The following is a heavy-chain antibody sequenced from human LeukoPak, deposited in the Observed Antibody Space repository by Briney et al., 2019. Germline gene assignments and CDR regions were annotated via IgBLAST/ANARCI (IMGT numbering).Heavy chain of an antibody. CDR2: ISGSGGST. Sequence: GGALRLSCAASGFTFSSYAMSWVRQAPGEGLEWVSGISGSGGSTYYADSVKGRFTISRDNSKNTLYLQMNSLRAEDTAVYYCAKAPRDSSGYFLYCLDYWGQGTLVTVSS. CDR1: GFTFSSYA. D-gene: IGHD3-22*01. CDR3: AKAPRDSSGYFLYCLDY. J-gene: IGHJ4*02. V-gene: IGHV3-23*01.